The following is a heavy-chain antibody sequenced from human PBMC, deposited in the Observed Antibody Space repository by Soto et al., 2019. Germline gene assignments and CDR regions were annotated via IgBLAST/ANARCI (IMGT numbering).Heavy chain of an antibody. J-gene: IGHJ4*02. D-gene: IGHD5-18*01. CDR3: ARERYGYGPYYFDY. CDR1: GFTFSDYY. V-gene: IGHV3-11*01. Sequence: LRLSCAASGFTFSDYYMSWIRQAPGKGLEWVSSITSSGSTTYYTDSVKGRFTISRDNAKNSLYLQMNSLRAEDTAVYYCARERYGYGPYYFDYWGQGTLVTVSS. CDR2: ITSSGSTT.